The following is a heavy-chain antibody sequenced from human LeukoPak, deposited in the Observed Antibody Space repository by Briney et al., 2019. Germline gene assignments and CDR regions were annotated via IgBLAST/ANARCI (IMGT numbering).Heavy chain of an antibody. V-gene: IGHV3-33*01. CDR1: GFTFSSYG. D-gene: IGHD6-19*01. CDR2: IWYDGSKK. Sequence: PERSVRLSCAACGFTFSSYGMHWVRQAPGTGLEWVSVIWYDGSKKYYADSVKGRFITSRDNSKNTVYLHMNSLRVEDTAVYYWARDPSGIAVAGTGDYWGQGTLVTVSS. CDR3: ARDPSGIAVAGTGDY. J-gene: IGHJ4*02.